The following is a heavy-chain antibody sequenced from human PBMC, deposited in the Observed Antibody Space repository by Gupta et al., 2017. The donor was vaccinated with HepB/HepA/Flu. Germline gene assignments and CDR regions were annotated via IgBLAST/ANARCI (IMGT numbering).Heavy chain of an antibody. CDR1: GGSFSGYY. CDR3: ARGRGLTTVTIDRSEGDY. V-gene: IGHV4-34*01. J-gene: IGHJ4*02. CDR2: INHSGRT. D-gene: IGHD4-17*01. Sequence: QVQLQQWGAGLLKPSETLPLPCAVYGGSFSGYYWSWIRQPPGKGLEWIGEINHSGRTNYTPSLKSQVTISVDTSKSQFSLKLSSVTAADTAVYYCARGRGLTTVTIDRSEGDYWGQGTLVTVSS.